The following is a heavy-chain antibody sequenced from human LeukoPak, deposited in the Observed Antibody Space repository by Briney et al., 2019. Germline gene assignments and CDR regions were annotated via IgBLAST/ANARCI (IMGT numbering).Heavy chain of an antibody. J-gene: IGHJ6*03. Sequence: PGGSLRLSCAASGFTFSSYSMNWVRQAPGKGLEWVSSISSSSSYIYYADSVKGRFTISRDNAKNTLYLQMNSLKPEDTAVYYCAKGGFCGGDCPLFRRYYHYYMDVWGKGTTVTVSS. D-gene: IGHD2-21*02. CDR2: ISSSSSYI. CDR3: AKGGFCGGDCPLFRRYYHYYMDV. CDR1: GFTFSSYS. V-gene: IGHV3-21*01.